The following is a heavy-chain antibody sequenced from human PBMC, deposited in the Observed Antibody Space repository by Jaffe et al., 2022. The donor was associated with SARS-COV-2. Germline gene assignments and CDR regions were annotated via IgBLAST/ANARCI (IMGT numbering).Heavy chain of an antibody. Sequence: QVQLVESGGGVVQPGRSLRLSCAASGFTFSSYAMHWVRQAPGKGLEWVAVISYDGSNKYYADSVKGRFTISRDNSKNTLYLQMNSLRAEDTAVYYCAREARLRNYYDSSGGFQHWGQGTLVTVSS. CDR3: AREARLRNYYDSSGGFQH. D-gene: IGHD3-22*01. CDR1: GFTFSSYA. CDR2: ISYDGSNK. J-gene: IGHJ1*01. V-gene: IGHV3-30-3*01.